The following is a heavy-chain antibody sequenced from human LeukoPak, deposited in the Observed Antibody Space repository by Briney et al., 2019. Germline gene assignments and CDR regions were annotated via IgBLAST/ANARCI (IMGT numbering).Heavy chain of an antibody. J-gene: IGHJ4*02. CDR3: ARAGPIDSSGSPFDY. V-gene: IGHV3-30*01. CDR1: GFTFSSYA. Sequence: PGGSLRLSCAASGFTFSSYAMHWVRQAPGKGLEWVAVISYDGSNKYYADSVKGRLTISRDNSKNKLYLQMNSLRAEDTAVYYCARAGPIDSSGSPFDYWGQGTLVTVSS. D-gene: IGHD3-22*01. CDR2: ISYDGSNK.